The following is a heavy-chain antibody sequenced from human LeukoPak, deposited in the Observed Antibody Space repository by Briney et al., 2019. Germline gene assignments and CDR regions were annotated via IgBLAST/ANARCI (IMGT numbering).Heavy chain of an antibody. D-gene: IGHD3-9*01. CDR1: GGSISSYY. CDR2: IYYSGST. J-gene: IGHJ4*02. V-gene: IGHV4-59*01. CDR3: TRHHDILTGYPLDY. Sequence: ETLSLTCTVSGGSISSYYWSWIRQPPGKGLEWIGYIYYSGSTNYNPSLKSRVTISVDTSKNQFSLKLSSVTAADTAVYYCTRHHDILTGYPLDYWGQGTLVTVSS.